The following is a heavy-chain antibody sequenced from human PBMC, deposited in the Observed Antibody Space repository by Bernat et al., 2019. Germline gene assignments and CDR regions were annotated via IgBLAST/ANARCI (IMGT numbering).Heavy chain of an antibody. J-gene: IGHJ6*02. D-gene: IGHD5-12*01. V-gene: IGHV3-30*14. CDR1: GFTFSSYA. Sequence: QVQLVESGGGVVQPGRSLRLSCAASGFTFSSYAMHWVRQAPGKGLEWVAVISYDGSNKYYADSVKGRFTMSRDNSKNTLYLQMNRLRAEDTAVYYCARVPSRGYDLYYYYGMDVWGQGTTVTVSS. CDR2: ISYDGSNK. CDR3: ARVPSRGYDLYYYYGMDV.